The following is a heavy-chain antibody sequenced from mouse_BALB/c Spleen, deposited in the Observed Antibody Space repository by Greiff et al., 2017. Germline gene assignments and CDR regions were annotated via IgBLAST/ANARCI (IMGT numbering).Heavy chain of an antibody. D-gene: IGHD2-2*01. CDR2: INPSTGYT. Sequence: VQLQQSGAELAKPGASVKMSCKASGYTFTSYWMHWVKQRPGQGLEWIGYINPSTGYTEYNQKFKDKATLTADKSSSTAYMQLSSLTSEDSAVYYCARARDGYDGFAYWGQGTLVTVSA. CDR3: ARARDGYDGFAY. J-gene: IGHJ3*01. CDR1: GYTFTSYW. V-gene: IGHV1-7*01.